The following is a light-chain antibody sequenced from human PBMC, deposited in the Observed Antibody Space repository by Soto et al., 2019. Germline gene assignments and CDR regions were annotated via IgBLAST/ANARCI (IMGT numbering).Light chain of an antibody. J-gene: IGKJ2*01. Sequence: EVVLTQSPGTLSLSPGESATLSCRASQSVSNNYFAWYQQKPGQAPRLLLFGSSDRATGIPDRYSGSGSGTAFTLTISRLEPEDFAVYYCQQYGSSPTYTFGQGTKLEIK. V-gene: IGKV3-20*01. CDR3: QQYGSSPTYT. CDR1: QSVSNNY. CDR2: GSS.